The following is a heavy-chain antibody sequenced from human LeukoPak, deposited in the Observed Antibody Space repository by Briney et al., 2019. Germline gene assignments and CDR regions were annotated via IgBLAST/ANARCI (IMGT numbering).Heavy chain of an antibody. CDR1: RFTFHDYA. D-gene: IGHD2-2*01. CDR2: ISWNSGSI. CDR3: AKGRDNYQLLSNNLFDS. J-gene: IGHJ5*01. Sequence: GGSLTLSCAASRFTFHDYAMHWVRQAPAKGLEWVSGISWNSGSIGYVDSVKGRFTISRDNANNSLYLQMNSLRAEDTALYYCAKGRDNYQLLSNNLFDSWGQGTLVTVSA. V-gene: IGHV3-9*01.